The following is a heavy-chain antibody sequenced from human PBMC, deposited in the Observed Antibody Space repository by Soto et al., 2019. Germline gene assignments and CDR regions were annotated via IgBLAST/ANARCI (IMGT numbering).Heavy chain of an antibody. CDR2: ISYDGSNE. Sequence: QVQLVESGGGVVQPGRSLRLSCAASGFTFSSYGMHWVRQAPGKGLEWVAGISYDGSNEYYADYVKGRFTIPRDNSKNTLYLQMNSLRAEDTAVYYCGKDTYYHDSSGYYVFDYWGQGTLVTVSS. D-gene: IGHD3-22*01. CDR3: GKDTYYHDSSGYYVFDY. CDR1: GFTFSSYG. J-gene: IGHJ4*02. V-gene: IGHV3-30*18.